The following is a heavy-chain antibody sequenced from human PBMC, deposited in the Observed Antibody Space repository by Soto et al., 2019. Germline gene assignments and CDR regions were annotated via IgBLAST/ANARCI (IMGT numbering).Heavy chain of an antibody. Sequence: GGSLRLSCSASGFTFSSYAMHWVRQAPGKGLEYVSAISSNGGSTYYADSVKGRFTISRDNSKNTLYLQMSSLRAEDTAVYYCASSVAAAGKGWFDPWGQGTLVTVSS. J-gene: IGHJ5*02. CDR1: GFTFSSYA. V-gene: IGHV3-64D*08. CDR3: ASSVAAAGKGWFDP. D-gene: IGHD6-13*01. CDR2: ISSNGGST.